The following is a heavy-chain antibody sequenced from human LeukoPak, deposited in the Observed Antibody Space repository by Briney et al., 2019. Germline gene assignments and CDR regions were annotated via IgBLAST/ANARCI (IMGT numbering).Heavy chain of an antibody. D-gene: IGHD2-15*01. CDR3: VRQGGWGGAASLIEF. Sequence: SETLSLTCTVSGVSITTNTHYWAWIRQPPGQELEWIASMFYRGSTYYNASLRSRVTLSVDTSMNQFSLKLSSVTASDTATFYCVRQGGWGGAASLIEFWGQGILVTVSS. J-gene: IGHJ4*02. V-gene: IGHV4-39*01. CDR2: MFYRGST. CDR1: GVSITTNTHY.